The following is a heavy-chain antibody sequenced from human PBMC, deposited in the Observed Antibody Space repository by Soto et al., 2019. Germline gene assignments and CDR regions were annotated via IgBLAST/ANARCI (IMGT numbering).Heavy chain of an antibody. CDR3: AKDDSSGYWPFDY. CDR2: ISGSGGST. Sequence: GGSLRLSCAASGFTFGSYAMSWVRQAPGKGLEWVSAISGSGGSTYYADSVKGRFTISRDNSKNTLYLQMNSLRAEDTAVYYCAKDDSSGYWPFDYWGQGTLVTVSS. J-gene: IGHJ4*02. D-gene: IGHD3-22*01. CDR1: GFTFGSYA. V-gene: IGHV3-23*01.